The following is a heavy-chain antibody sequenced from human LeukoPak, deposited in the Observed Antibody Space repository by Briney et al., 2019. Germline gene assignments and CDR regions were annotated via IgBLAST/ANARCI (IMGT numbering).Heavy chain of an antibody. CDR3: ARDQEAFDY. J-gene: IGHJ4*02. CDR1: GYSFTSNY. CDR2: IYPRDGST. V-gene: IGHV1-46*01. Sequence: WASVKVSCKASGYSFTSNYIHWVRQAPGQGLEWMGMIYPRDGSTSYAQKFQGRVTVTRDTSTSTVHMEPSGLRSEDTAVYYCARDQEAFDYWGQGTLVTVSS.